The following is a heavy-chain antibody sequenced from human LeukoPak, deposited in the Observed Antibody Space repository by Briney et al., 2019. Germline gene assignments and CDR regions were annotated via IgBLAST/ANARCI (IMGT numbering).Heavy chain of an antibody. CDR3: ARGRTVVPAAMYFDY. CDR1: GFTFSSYS. D-gene: IGHD2-2*01. J-gene: IGHJ4*02. V-gene: IGHV3-21*01. Sequence: GGSLRLSCAASGFTFSSYSMNWVRQAPGKGLEWVSSISSSSGYIYYADSVKGRFTISRDNAKNSLYLQMNSLRAEDTAVYYCARGRTVVPAAMYFDYWGQGTLVTVSS. CDR2: ISSSSGYI.